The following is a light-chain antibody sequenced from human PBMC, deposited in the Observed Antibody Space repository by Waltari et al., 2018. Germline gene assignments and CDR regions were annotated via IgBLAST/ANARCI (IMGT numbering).Light chain of an antibody. Sequence: SSELTQDPAVSVALGQTVRITCQGDSLRSYYESRYQQKTGQAPVLVIYGKNNRPSGIPDRFSGSSSGNTASLTITGAQAEDEADYYCNSRDSSGNHLVFGGGTKLTVL. V-gene: IGLV3-19*01. J-gene: IGLJ2*01. CDR1: SLRSYY. CDR3: NSRDSSGNHLV. CDR2: GKN.